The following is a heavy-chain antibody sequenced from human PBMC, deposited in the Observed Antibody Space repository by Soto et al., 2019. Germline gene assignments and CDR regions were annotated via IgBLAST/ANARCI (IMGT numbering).Heavy chain of an antibody. CDR3: ARDRSGYGDY. D-gene: IGHD5-12*01. J-gene: IGHJ4*02. CDR1: GYTFTDYG. V-gene: IGHV1-18*01. CDR2: ISAYNGNT. Sequence: QVPLVQSGVEVKKPGASVKVSCKASGYTFTDYGIIWARQAPGQGLEWMGWISAYNGNTNHAQNLQGRVTLTTDASTSTAFMELTSLRSDDTAVYYCARDRSGYGDYWGQGTLVTVSS.